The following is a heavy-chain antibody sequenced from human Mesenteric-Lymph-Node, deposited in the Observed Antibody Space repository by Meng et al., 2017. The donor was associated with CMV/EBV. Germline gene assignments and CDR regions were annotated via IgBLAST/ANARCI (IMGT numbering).Heavy chain of an antibody. V-gene: IGHV3-7*01. CDR1: GFTFSSYW. CDR2: IKQDGSEK. CDR3: ARGGVVVAIATPDS. Sequence: GESLKISCAASGFTFSSYWMSWVRQAPGKGLEWVANIKQDGSEKYYVDSVKGRFTISRDNAKNSLYLQMNSLRAEDTAVYYCARGGVVVAIATPDSWGQGTLVTVSS. J-gene: IGHJ4*02. D-gene: IGHD2-21*01.